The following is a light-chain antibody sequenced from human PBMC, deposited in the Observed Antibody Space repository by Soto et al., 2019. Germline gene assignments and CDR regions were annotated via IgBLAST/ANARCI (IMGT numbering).Light chain of an antibody. V-gene: IGKV3-11*01. Sequence: DIVLTQSPATLSLSPGERATLTCRASQSVSSFLAWYQQKPGQAPRLLIYGASIRATGIPARFSGSGSGTDFTLTISSLEPEDFAVYYCQQRSNWPPWTFGQGTTGDIK. CDR3: QQRSNWPPWT. CDR2: GAS. CDR1: QSVSSF. J-gene: IGKJ1*01.